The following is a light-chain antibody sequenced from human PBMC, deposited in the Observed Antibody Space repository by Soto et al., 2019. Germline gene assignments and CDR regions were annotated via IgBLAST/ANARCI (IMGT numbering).Light chain of an antibody. CDR1: QSVSSN. CDR2: GAS. J-gene: IGKJ1*01. CDR3: QQYNNWPRT. Sequence: EIVMTQSPATLSVSPGERATLPCRASQSVSSNLAWYRQKPGQAPSLLIYGASTRATGIPARFSGSGSGTDFTLTISSLQSEDFAVYYCQQYNNWPRTFGQGTKVDIK. V-gene: IGKV3-15*01.